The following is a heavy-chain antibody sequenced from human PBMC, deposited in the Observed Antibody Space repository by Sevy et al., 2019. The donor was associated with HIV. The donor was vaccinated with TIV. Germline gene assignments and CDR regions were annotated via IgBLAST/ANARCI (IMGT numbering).Heavy chain of an antibody. J-gene: IGHJ4*02. CDR3: ARDLPPSATTVAHFDY. CDR2: ISNSGSTI. Sequence: GGSLRLSCAASGFTFSSYEMNWVRQAPGNGLEWVSYISNSGSTIYYSDSVKGRFTISRDNAKNSLYLQMNSLRVEDTAVYYCARDLPPSATTVAHFDYCGRGTPVTVSS. V-gene: IGHV3-48*03. CDR1: GFTFSSYE. D-gene: IGHD4-17*01.